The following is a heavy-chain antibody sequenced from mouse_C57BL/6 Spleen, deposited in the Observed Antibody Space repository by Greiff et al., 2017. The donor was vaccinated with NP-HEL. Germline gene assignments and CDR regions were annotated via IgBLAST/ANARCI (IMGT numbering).Heavy chain of an antibody. CDR2: ISSGGSYT. CDR1: GFTFSSYG. V-gene: IGHV5-6*01. D-gene: IGHD1-1*01. Sequence: EVQGVESGGDLVKPGGSLKLSCAASGFTFSSYGMSWVRQTPDKRLEWVATISSGGSYTYYPDSVKGRFTISRDNAKNTLYLQMSSLKSEDTAMYYCARHNYGLYYFDYWGQGTTLTVSS. J-gene: IGHJ2*01. CDR3: ARHNYGLYYFDY.